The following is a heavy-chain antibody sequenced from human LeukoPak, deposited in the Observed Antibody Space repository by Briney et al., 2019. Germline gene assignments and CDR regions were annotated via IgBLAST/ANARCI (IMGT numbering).Heavy chain of an antibody. J-gene: IGHJ4*02. CDR3: ARDSVGIGDSGFFDY. CDR2: ISAYNGKT. CDR1: GYSFTSYG. Sequence: ASVKVSCKASGYSFTSYGFSWVRQAPGQGLEWMGWISAYNGKTNYARNLQGRVTMTRDTSTSTAHMELRSLRSDDTAVYYCARDSVGIGDSGFFDYWGQGTLVTVSS. D-gene: IGHD4-17*01. V-gene: IGHV1-18*04.